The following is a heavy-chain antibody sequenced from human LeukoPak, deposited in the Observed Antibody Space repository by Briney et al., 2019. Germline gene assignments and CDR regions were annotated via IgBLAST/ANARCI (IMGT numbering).Heavy chain of an antibody. CDR1: GGSISSYY. D-gene: IGHD4-17*01. CDR3: ARDLATVTPWYFDY. Sequence: PSETLSLTCTVSGGSISSYYWSWIRQPAGKGLEWIGRIYTSGSTNYNPSLKSRVTMSVDTSKNQFSLELSSVTAADTAVYYCARDLATVTPWYFDYWGQGTLVTVSS. CDR2: IYTSGST. J-gene: IGHJ4*02. V-gene: IGHV4-4*07.